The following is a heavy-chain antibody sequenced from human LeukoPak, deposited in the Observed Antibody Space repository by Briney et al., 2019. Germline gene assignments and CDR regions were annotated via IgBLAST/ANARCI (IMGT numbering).Heavy chain of an antibody. V-gene: IGHV3-66*01. CDR2: IYSGGST. Sequence: GGSLRLSCAASGFTVSSNYMSWVRQAPGKGLEWVSVIYSGGSTYYADSVKGRFTISRDNAKNSLYLQMNSLRAEDTAVYYCARDWHRGVGGPSWDYWGQGTLVTVSS. D-gene: IGHD3-16*01. J-gene: IGHJ4*02. CDR3: ARDWHRGVGGPSWDY. CDR1: GFTVSSNY.